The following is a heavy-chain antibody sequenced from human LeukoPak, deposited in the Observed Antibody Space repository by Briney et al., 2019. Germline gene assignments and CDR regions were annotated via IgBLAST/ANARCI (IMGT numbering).Heavy chain of an antibody. CDR2: IYHSGST. CDR3: ARQPTSRRYYYYYMDV. Sequence: PSQTLSLTCTVSGGSISSGGYYWRWIRQPPGKGLEWIGYIYHSGSTYYNPSLKSRVTISVDRSKNQFSLKLSSVTAADTAVYYCARQPTSRRYYYYYMDVWGKGTTVTVSS. J-gene: IGHJ6*03. V-gene: IGHV4-30-2*01. D-gene: IGHD1-1*01. CDR1: GGSISSGGYY.